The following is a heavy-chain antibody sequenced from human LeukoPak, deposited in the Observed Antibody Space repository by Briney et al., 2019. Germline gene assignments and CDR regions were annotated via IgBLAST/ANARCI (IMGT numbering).Heavy chain of an antibody. V-gene: IGHV3-48*01. J-gene: IGHJ5*01. CDR2: TSTGSAVI. D-gene: IGHD2-15*01. Sequence: PGGSLRLSCAASGFTFSTYSMSWVRQAPGKGLEWVSYTSTGSAVIYYADSVKGRFTISRDDARNSVSLQMNSLRADDTAVYYCARDVGYCSGGSCYRWFASWGQGTLVTVSS. CDR1: GFTFSTYS. CDR3: ARDVGYCSGGSCYRWFAS.